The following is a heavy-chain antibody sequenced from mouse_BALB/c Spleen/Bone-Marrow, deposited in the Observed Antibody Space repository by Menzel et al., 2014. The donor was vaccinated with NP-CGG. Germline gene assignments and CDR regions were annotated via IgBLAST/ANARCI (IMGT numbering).Heavy chain of an antibody. D-gene: IGHD2-4*01. J-gene: IGHJ2*01. Sequence: QPSGAELVKPGASVKLSCKASGYTFTSYYMYWVKQRPGQGLEWIGEINPSNGGTNFNEKFKSKATLTVDKSSXTAYMQLSSLTSEDSAVYYCTRSTMITYLDYWGQGTTLTVSS. CDR3: TRSTMITYLDY. V-gene: IGHV1S81*02. CDR1: GYTFTSYY. CDR2: INPSNGGT.